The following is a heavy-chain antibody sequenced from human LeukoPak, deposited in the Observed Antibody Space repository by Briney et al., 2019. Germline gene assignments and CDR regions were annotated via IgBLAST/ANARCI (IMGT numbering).Heavy chain of an antibody. V-gene: IGHV4-59*08. CDR1: GDSISSYY. J-gene: IGHJ4*02. CDR3: ARHGGYSSPPLY. Sequence: PSETLSLTCTVSGDSISSYYWSWIRQPPGKGLQWIGYIYYSGVTHYNPALKSRVTISLDTSKNRFSLKVSSVTAADTAVYYCARHGGYSSPPLYWGQGTLVTVSS. D-gene: IGHD4-23*01. CDR2: IYYSGVT.